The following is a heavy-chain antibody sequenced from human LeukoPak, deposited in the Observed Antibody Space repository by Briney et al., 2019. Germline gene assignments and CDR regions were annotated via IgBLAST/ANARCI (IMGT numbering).Heavy chain of an antibody. D-gene: IGHD5-12*01. CDR1: GYTFTGYY. J-gene: IGHJ4*02. Sequence: GASVKVSCKAAGYTFTGYYMHWVRQAPGQGLEWMGWINPNSGGTNYAQKFQGRVTMTRDTSISTAYMELSRLRSDDTAVYYCARDRKMVATIKSFSWGVLYWGQGTLVTVSS. CDR2: INPNSGGT. CDR3: ARDRKMVATIKSFSWGVLY. V-gene: IGHV1-2*02.